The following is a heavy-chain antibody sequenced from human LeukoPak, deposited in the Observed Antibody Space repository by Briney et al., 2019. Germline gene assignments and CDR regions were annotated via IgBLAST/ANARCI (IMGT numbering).Heavy chain of an antibody. Sequence: ASVKVSCKASGYSFTDKYMHWVRQAPGQGLEWMGWINPNSGGTNYAQKFQGRVTMTRDTSISTAYMELSRLRSDDTAVYYCARDGRYSYGFLYYYYYMDVWGKGTTVTVSS. D-gene: IGHD5-18*01. V-gene: IGHV1-2*02. CDR3: ARDGRYSYGFLYYYYYMDV. CDR2: INPNSGGT. J-gene: IGHJ6*03. CDR1: GYSFTDKY.